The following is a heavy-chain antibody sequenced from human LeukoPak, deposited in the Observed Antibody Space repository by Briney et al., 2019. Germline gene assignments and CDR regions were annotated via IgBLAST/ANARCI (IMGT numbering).Heavy chain of an antibody. Sequence: PGGSLRLAFSASGFTFSSYSMNSGPQAPARGVEWVSSISSSSSYIYYADSVRDRFTISRANAKNSLYLQMHSLRAEDTAVYYCASDGDGSPHAWSYYYYYMDVWGKGTTVTISS. V-gene: IGHV3-21*01. J-gene: IGHJ6*03. CDR1: GFTFSSYS. CDR2: ISSSSSYI. D-gene: IGHD5-24*01. CDR3: ASDGDGSPHAWSYYYYYMDV.